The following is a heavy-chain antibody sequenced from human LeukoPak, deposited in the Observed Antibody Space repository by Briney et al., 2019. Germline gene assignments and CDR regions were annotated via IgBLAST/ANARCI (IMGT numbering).Heavy chain of an antibody. CDR1: GFTLSSYG. J-gene: IGHJ4*02. CDR2: IRYDGRDK. CDR3: AKDFYGSSGHYWDY. D-gene: IGHD3-22*01. Sequence: PGGSLRLSCAASGFTLSSYGIHWVRQAPGKGLEWVAFIRYDGRDKYYADSVKGRFTISRDISKNTLYLQMNSLRAGDAAAYYCAKDFYGSSGHYWDYWGQGTLVTVSS. V-gene: IGHV3-30*02.